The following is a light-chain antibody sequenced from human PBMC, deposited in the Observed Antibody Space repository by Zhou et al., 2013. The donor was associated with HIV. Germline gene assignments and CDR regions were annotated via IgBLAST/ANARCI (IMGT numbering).Light chain of an antibody. V-gene: IGKV3-15*01. Sequence: EIAMTQSPATLSVSPGGRATLSCRASQSISSSLVWYQQKPGQAPRLLIRHASIRASGIPARFSGNGSGTEFTLSITRLEPEDFAVYYCQQYGDSPSSFGLGTKLEIK. CDR3: QQYGDSPSS. J-gene: IGKJ2*03. CDR2: HAS. CDR1: QSISSS.